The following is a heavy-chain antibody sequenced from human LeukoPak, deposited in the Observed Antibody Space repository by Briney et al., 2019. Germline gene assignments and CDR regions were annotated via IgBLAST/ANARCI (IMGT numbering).Heavy chain of an antibody. V-gene: IGHV3-74*01. CDR2: INSDGSSA. CDR3: ARRSQSQYTLDY. Sequence: GGSLRLSCEASEFTLKDYWMHWVRQGPGKGLVWVSRINSDGSSASYADSVKGRFTVSRDNSKNTLYLQMTSLRDEDTAVYYCARRSQSQYTLDYWGQGTLVTVSS. D-gene: IGHD1-1*01. J-gene: IGHJ4*02. CDR1: EFTLKDYW.